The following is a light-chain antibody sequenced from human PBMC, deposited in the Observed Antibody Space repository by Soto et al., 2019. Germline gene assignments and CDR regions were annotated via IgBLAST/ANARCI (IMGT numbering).Light chain of an antibody. V-gene: IGLV2-8*01. CDR3: SSYADSNNHYV. Sequence: QSVLTQPPSASGSPGQSVTISCTGTSSDVGAYNYVSWYQQLPGKAPKLIIYEVSKRPSGVPDRFSGSKSGNTASLTVSGLQAEDEADYHCSSYADSNNHYVFGTGTKVPS. CDR1: SSDVGAYNY. CDR2: EVS. J-gene: IGLJ1*01.